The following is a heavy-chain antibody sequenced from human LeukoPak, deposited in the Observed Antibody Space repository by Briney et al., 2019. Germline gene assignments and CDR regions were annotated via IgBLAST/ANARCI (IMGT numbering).Heavy chain of an antibody. CDR3: ARDSSSFDL. CDR2: INPDSGGT. CDR1: GYTFTGNY. D-gene: IGHD6-19*01. Sequence: ASVKVSCKASGYTFTGNYIHWLRQAPGQGPEWMGRINPDSGGTNYAQKFQGRVTMTRDTSISTAYMELSRLRSDDTAVFYCARDSSSFDLWGPGTLVTVSS. V-gene: IGHV1-2*02. J-gene: IGHJ2*01.